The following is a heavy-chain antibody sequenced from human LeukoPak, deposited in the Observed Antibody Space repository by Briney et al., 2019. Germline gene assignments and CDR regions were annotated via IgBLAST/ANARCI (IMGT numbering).Heavy chain of an antibody. V-gene: IGHV3-21*01. CDR2: ISSSSSYI. CDR3: AKIAANHAFDI. Sequence: GGSLRLSCAASGFTFSTYNMNWVRQAPGKGLEWVSSISSSSSYIYYADSVKGRFTISRDNSKNTLYLQMNSLRAEDTAVYYCAKIAANHAFDIWGQGTMVTVSS. CDR1: GFTFSTYN. J-gene: IGHJ3*02. D-gene: IGHD4/OR15-4a*01.